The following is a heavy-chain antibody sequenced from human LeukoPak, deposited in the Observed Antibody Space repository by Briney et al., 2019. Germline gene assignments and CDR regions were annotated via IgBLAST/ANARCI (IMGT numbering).Heavy chain of an antibody. V-gene: IGHV1-69*13. CDR3: ASRRITMVRGVITPSYYYYMDV. J-gene: IGHJ6*03. CDR2: IIPIFGTA. D-gene: IGHD3-10*01. CDR1: GYTFTSYG. Sequence: SVKVSCKASGYTFTSYGISWVRQAPGQGLEWMGGIIPIFGTANYAQKFQGRVTITADESTSTAYMELSSLRSEDTAVYYCASRRITMVRGVITPSYYYYMDVWGKGTTVTISS.